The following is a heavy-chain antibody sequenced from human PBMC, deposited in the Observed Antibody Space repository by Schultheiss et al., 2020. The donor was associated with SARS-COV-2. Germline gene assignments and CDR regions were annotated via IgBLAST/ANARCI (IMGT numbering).Heavy chain of an antibody. J-gene: IGHJ4*02. CDR1: GFTFSSYA. CDR2: ISGSGGRT. V-gene: IGHV3-23*01. Sequence: GGSLRLSCAASGFTFSSYAMSWVRQAPGKGLEWVSAISGSGGRTYYADSVKGRFTISRDNSKNTLYLQMNSLRAEDTAVYYCAKDPYYDILTGYSYWGQGTLVTVSS. CDR3: AKDPYYDILTGYSY. D-gene: IGHD3-9*01.